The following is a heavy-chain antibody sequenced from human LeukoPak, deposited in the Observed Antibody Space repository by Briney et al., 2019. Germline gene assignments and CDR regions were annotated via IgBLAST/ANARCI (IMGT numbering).Heavy chain of an antibody. D-gene: IGHD6-13*01. CDR2: ISSTGTPI. V-gene: IGHV3-48*01. CDR1: GFTFSSYS. Sequence: PGGSLRLSCAASGFTFSSYSLNWVRQAPGKGLEWVSYISSTGTPIYYADSVKGRFTISRDNAKNSLYLQMNSLRAEDTAVYYCARGVYSSSWYSDYWGQGTLVTVSS. J-gene: IGHJ4*02. CDR3: ARGVYSSSWYSDY.